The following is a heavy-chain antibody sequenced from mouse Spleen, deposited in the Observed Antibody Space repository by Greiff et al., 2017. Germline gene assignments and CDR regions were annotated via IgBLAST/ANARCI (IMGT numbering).Heavy chain of an antibody. Sequence: EVQRVESGGGLAKPGGSLKLPCAASGFTFSDYGMHWVRQAPEKGLEWVAYISSGSSTIYYADTVKGRFTISRDNAKNTLFLQMTSLRSEDTAMYYCARTNYYGSSYWYFDVWGAGTTVTVSS. D-gene: IGHD1-1*01. V-gene: IGHV5-17*01. CDR1: GFTFSDYG. CDR2: ISSGSSTI. J-gene: IGHJ1*01. CDR3: ARTNYYGSSYWYFDV.